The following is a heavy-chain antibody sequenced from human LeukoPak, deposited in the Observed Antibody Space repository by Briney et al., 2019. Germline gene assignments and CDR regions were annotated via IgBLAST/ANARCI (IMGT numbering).Heavy chain of an antibody. CDR3: ARHGPLYDIWSAQFYFDY. J-gene: IGHJ4*02. D-gene: IGHD3-3*01. Sequence: GGSLRLSCAASGFTVSSNYMSWVRQAPGKGLEWVSVIYSGGSTYYADSVKGRFTISRHNSKNTLYLQMNSLRAEDTAVYYCARHGPLYDIWSAQFYFDYWGQGTLVTVSS. CDR1: GFTVSSNY. CDR2: IYSGGST. V-gene: IGHV3-53*04.